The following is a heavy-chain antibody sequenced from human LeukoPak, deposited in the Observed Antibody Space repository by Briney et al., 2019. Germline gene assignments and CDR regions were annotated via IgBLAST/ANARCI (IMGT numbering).Heavy chain of an antibody. Sequence: GASVKVSCKASGGTFSSYAISWVRQAPGQGLEWMGEIIPIFGTANYAQKFQGRVTITADKSTSTAYMELSGLRSEDTAVYYCASGSSGYYPGSFYELGYWGQGTLVTVSS. J-gene: IGHJ4*02. V-gene: IGHV1-69*06. D-gene: IGHD3-22*01. CDR3: ASGSSGYYPGSFYELGY. CDR2: IIPIFGTA. CDR1: GGTFSSYA.